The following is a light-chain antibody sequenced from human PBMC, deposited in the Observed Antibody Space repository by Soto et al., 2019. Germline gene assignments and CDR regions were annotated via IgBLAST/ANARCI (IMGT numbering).Light chain of an antibody. V-gene: IGKV1-5*03. Sequence: DIQMTQSPSTLSASVGDRVTITCRASQSISTWLAWYQQKPGKAPKLLTYKASSLRNGVPSRFSGSGSGTEFTLTIYSLQPDDFASYYCQQYNGYPHTFGQGTK. CDR2: KAS. CDR3: QQYNGYPHT. CDR1: QSISTW. J-gene: IGKJ2*01.